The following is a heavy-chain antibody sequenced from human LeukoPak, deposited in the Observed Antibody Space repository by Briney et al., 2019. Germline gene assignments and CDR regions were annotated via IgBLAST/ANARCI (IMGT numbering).Heavy chain of an antibody. Sequence: GESLKISCKGSGYSFTSYWIGWVRQMPGKGLEWMGIIYPGDSGTRYSPSFQGQVTISADKSISTAYLQWSSLKASDTAMYYCARLGSYGHPNNWFDPWGQGTLVTVSS. V-gene: IGHV5-51*01. J-gene: IGHJ5*02. CDR2: IYPGDSGT. CDR3: ARLGSYGHPNNWFDP. D-gene: IGHD3-16*01. CDR1: GYSFTSYW.